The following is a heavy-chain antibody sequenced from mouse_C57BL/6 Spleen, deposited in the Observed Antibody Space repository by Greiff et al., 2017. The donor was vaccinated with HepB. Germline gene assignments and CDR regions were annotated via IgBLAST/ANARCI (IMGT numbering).Heavy chain of an antibody. V-gene: IGHV1-69*01. D-gene: IGHD3-2*02. CDR1: GYTFTSYW. J-gene: IGHJ2*01. CDR3: ARRLLRLRWYFDY. Sequence: VQLQQPGAELVMPGASVKLSCKASGYTFTSYWMHWVKQRPGQGLEWIGEIDPSDSYTNYNQKFKGKSTLTVDQSSSTAYMQLSSLTSEDSAVYYCARRLLRLRWYFDYWGQGTTLTVSS. CDR2: IDPSDSYT.